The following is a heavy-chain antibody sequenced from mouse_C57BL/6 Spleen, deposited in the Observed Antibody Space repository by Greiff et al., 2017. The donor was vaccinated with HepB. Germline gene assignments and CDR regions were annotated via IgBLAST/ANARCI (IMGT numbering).Heavy chain of an antibody. CDR3: ARSTTVVPHYYAMDY. CDR2: IYPGDGDT. Sequence: LQESGPELVKPGASVKISCKASGYAFSSSWMNWVKQRPGKGLEWIGRIYPGDGDTNYNGKFKGKATLTADKSSSTAYMQLSSLTSEDSAVYFCARSTTVVPHYYAMDYWGQGTSVTVSS. J-gene: IGHJ4*01. D-gene: IGHD1-1*01. V-gene: IGHV1-82*01. CDR1: GYAFSSSW.